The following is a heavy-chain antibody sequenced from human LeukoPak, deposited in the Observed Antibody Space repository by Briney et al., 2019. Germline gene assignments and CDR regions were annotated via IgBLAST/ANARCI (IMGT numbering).Heavy chain of an antibody. Sequence: PGGSLRPSCAASGFSFSSYGTHWVRQAPGKGLEWVAFIRYDGSNKYYADSVKGRFTISRDNSKNTLYLQMNSLRAEDTAVYYCAKEQDTAMAIDYWGQGTLVTVSS. V-gene: IGHV3-30*02. CDR1: GFSFSSYG. J-gene: IGHJ4*02. CDR2: IRYDGSNK. D-gene: IGHD5-18*01. CDR3: AKEQDTAMAIDY.